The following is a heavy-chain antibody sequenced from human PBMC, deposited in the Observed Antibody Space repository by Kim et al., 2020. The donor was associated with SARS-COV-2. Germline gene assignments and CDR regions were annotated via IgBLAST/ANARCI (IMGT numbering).Heavy chain of an antibody. D-gene: IGHD6-25*01. V-gene: IGHV3-48*02. J-gene: IGHJ6*02. Sequence: IYYADSVKGRFTISRDNAKNSLYLQMSSLRDEDTAVYYCARRAATYTMDVWGQGTTVTVSS. CDR3: ARRAATYTMDV. CDR2: I.